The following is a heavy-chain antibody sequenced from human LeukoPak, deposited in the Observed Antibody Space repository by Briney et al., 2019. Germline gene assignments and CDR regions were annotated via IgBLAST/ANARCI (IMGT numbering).Heavy chain of an antibody. J-gene: IGHJ5*02. Sequence: PSETLSLTCAVYGGSFGGYYWRWFRQPPGKGLEWIGEINHSGSTNYNPSLKSRVTISVDTSKNQFSLRLNSVTAADTAVYYCARSPGWTGNWFDPWGQGTLVTVSS. D-gene: IGHD6-19*01. CDR3: ARSPGWTGNWFDP. CDR1: GGSFGGYY. CDR2: INHSGST. V-gene: IGHV4-34*01.